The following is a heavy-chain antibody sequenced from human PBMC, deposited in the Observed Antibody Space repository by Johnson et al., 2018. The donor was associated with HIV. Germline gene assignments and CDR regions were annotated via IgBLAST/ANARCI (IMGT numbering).Heavy chain of an antibody. Sequence: QEQLVESGGGVVQPGRSLRLSCAASGFTFSSYAMHWVRQATGKGLEWVAVLSYDGSNKYYADSVKGRFTISRDNSKNTLYLQMNSLRAEDTAVYYCAKGLVYADPDDAFDIWGQGTMVTVSS. V-gene: IGHV3-30-3*01. J-gene: IGHJ3*02. D-gene: IGHD2-8*01. CDR2: LSYDGSNK. CDR1: GFTFSSYA. CDR3: AKGLVYADPDDAFDI.